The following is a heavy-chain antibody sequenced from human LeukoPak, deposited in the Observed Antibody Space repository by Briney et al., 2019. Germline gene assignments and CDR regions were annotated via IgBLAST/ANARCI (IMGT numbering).Heavy chain of an antibody. V-gene: IGHV3-23*01. CDR3: AKGAAAGKVDWFDP. CDR2: ITGYGAT. J-gene: IGHJ5*02. Sequence: PGGSLRLSCAASGSTFSNFAMMWVRQAPGTGLQWVSTITGYGATFYADSVRGRFTIFRDTSINTLFLQMNSLGAEDTAVYYCAKGAAAGKVDWFDPWGQGTLVTVSS. D-gene: IGHD6-13*01. CDR1: GSTFSNFA.